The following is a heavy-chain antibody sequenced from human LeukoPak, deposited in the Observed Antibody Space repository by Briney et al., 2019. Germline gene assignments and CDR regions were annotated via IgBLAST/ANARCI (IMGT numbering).Heavy chain of an antibody. Sequence: SETLSLTCTVSGGSISSGDYYWSWIRQPAGKGLEWIGRIYTSGGTNYNPSLKSRVTMSVDTSKNQFSLKLSSVTAADTAVYYCARDSITYSSGWGGYYFDYWGQGTLVTVSS. V-gene: IGHV4-61*02. J-gene: IGHJ4*02. D-gene: IGHD6-25*01. CDR3: ARDSITYSSGWGGYYFDY. CDR1: GGSISSGDYY. CDR2: IYTSGGT.